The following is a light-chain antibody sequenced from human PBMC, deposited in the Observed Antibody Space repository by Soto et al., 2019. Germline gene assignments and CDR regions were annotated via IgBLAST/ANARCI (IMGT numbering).Light chain of an antibody. CDR2: DAS. Sequence: EIVLTQSPATLSLSPGERATLSCRASQSVSTYLAWYQLRPGQAPRLLIYDASNRATGIPARFSGSGSGTDFTLTIISLEPEDFAVYYCQQRYNWPPLTFGGGTRVEIK. J-gene: IGKJ4*02. CDR1: QSVSTY. V-gene: IGKV3-11*01. CDR3: QQRYNWPPLT.